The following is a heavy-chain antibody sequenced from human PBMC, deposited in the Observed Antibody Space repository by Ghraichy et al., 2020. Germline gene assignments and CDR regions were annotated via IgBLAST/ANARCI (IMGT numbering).Heavy chain of an antibody. CDR1: GGSFSGYY. J-gene: IGHJ6*03. D-gene: IGHD6-19*01. CDR3: ARELAGTRRTPSFGLRTPYYYYMDV. V-gene: IGHV4-34*01. CDR2: INHSGST. Sequence: SETLSLTCAVYGGSFSGYYWSWIRQPPGKGLEWIGEINHSGSTNYNPSLKSRVTISVDTSKNQFSLKLSSVIAADTAVYYCARELAGTRRTPSFGLRTPYYYYMDVWGKGTTVTVSS.